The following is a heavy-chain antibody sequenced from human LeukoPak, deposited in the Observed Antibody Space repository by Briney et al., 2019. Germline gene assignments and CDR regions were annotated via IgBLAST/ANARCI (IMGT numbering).Heavy chain of an antibody. Sequence: GESLKVSCKASGYTFTSYGISWVRQAPGQGLEWMGWISAYNGNTNYAQKLQGRVTMTTDTSTSTAYMELRSLRSDDTAVYYCASGVVLAVAGTPYYYYGMDVWGQGTTVTVSS. CDR3: ASGVVLAVAGTPYYYYGMDV. J-gene: IGHJ6*02. CDR2: ISAYNGNT. D-gene: IGHD6-19*01. CDR1: GYTFTSYG. V-gene: IGHV1-18*01.